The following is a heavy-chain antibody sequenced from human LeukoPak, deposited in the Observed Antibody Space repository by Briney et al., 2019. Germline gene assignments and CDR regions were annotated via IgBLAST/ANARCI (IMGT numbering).Heavy chain of an antibody. CDR3: AGGGGYSYGSFDY. J-gene: IGHJ4*02. V-gene: IGHV3-74*01. D-gene: IGHD5-18*01. CDR1: GIIFSNYW. CDR2: INRDGSST. Sequence: GGSLRLSCAASGIIFSNYWMHWVRQAPGKGLVWVSRINRDGSSTSYADSVKGRFTISRDNAKNTLYLQMNSLRAEDTAVYYCAGGGGYSYGSFDYWGQGTLVTVSS.